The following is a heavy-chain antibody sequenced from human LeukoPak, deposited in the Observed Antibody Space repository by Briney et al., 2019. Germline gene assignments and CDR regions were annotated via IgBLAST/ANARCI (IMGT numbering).Heavy chain of an antibody. J-gene: IGHJ4*02. CDR1: GFTFSSYG. V-gene: IGHV3-30*18. Sequence: GGSLRLSCGASGFTFSSYGMHWVRQAPGKGLDWVAVISSDGSNKYYADSVKGRFTVSRDNSKNTLYLQMNSLRPEDAAVYYCAKEIYFGSGSYPDFWGQGTLVTVTS. CDR2: ISSDGSNK. D-gene: IGHD3-10*01. CDR3: AKEIYFGSGSYPDF.